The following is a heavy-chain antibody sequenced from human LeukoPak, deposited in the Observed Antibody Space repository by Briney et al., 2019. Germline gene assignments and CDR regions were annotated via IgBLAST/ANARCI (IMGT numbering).Heavy chain of an antibody. CDR1: GFTFSWYN. V-gene: IGHV3-21*04. CDR3: AKDMLVGALDY. J-gene: IGHJ4*02. D-gene: IGHD1-26*01. CDR2: ISIGSTYT. Sequence: GGSLRLPCAASGFTFSWYNMNWVRQAPGKGLEWVSSISIGSTYTYFADSVKGRFTISRDNAKNSLYLQMNSLRAEDTALYYCAKDMLVGALDYWGQGTLVTVSS.